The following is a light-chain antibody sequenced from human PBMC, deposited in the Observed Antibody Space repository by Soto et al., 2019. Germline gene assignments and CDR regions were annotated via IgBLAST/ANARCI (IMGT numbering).Light chain of an antibody. CDR1: QSVLYNSNNKNY. CDR3: QQYYSSPPWT. Sequence: DIVMTQSPDSLAVSLGERATINCKSSQSVLYNSNNKNYLAWYQQRPGQPPKLLIYWASTREFGVPDRFSGSGYGTDFTLTISSLQAEDVAVYYCQQYYSSPPWTFGQGTKVEIK. J-gene: IGKJ1*01. V-gene: IGKV4-1*01. CDR2: WAS.